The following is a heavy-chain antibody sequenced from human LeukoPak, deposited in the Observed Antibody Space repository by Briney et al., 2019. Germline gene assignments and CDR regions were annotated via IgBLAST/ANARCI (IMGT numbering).Heavy chain of an antibody. CDR2: ISWNSDII. V-gene: IGHV3-9*01. CDR1: GFTFDDYG. D-gene: IGHD3-22*01. Sequence: AGRSLRLSCAASGFTFDDYGMHWVRQAPGKGLEWVAGISWNSDIIGYADSVKGRFTISRDNGKNSLYLQMNSLGVEDTALYYCANSRGYYSYFDYWGQGTLVTVSS. J-gene: IGHJ4*02. CDR3: ANSRGYYSYFDY.